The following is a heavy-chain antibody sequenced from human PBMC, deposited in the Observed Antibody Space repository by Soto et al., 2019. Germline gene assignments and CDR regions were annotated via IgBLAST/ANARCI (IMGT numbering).Heavy chain of an antibody. V-gene: IGHV4-31*03. CDR2: IYYSGST. D-gene: IGHD4-17*01. CDR1: GGSISSGGYY. CDR3: ARDEYGDYALDV. Sequence: QVQLQESGPGLVKPSQTLSLTCTVSGGSISSGGYYWSWIRQHPGKGLEWIGYIYYSGSTYYNPSLKGRVTISVDTSKNPFSLKLSSVTAADTAVYYCARDEYGDYALDVWGQGTTVTVSS. J-gene: IGHJ6*02.